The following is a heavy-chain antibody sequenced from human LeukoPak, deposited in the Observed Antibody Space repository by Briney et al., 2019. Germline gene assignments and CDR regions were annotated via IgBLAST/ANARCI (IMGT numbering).Heavy chain of an antibody. CDR2: IYSGGST. CDR3: ARGSTMIVVRGAFDI. J-gene: IGHJ3*02. CDR1: GFTVSSNY. Sequence: PGGSLRLSCAASGFTVSSNYMSWVRQAPGKGLEWVSVIYSGGSTYYADSVMGRFTISRDNSKNTLYLQMNSLRAEDTAVYYCARGSTMIVVRGAFDIWGQGTMVTVSS. V-gene: IGHV3-66*01. D-gene: IGHD3-22*01.